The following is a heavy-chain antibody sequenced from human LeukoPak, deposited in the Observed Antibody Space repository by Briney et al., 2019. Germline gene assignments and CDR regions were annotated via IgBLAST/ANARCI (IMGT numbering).Heavy chain of an antibody. Sequence: GASVKVSCKASGYTFTRYYMHWVRQAPGQGLEWMGIISPSGASTSYAQKFQGRVTMTRDTSTSTVYMELSSPRSEDTAVYYCTRGGYGGPRVAFDYWGQGTLVTVSS. CDR1: GYTFTRYY. D-gene: IGHD1-1*01. CDR2: ISPSGAST. CDR3: TRGGYGGPRVAFDY. J-gene: IGHJ4*02. V-gene: IGHV1-46*01.